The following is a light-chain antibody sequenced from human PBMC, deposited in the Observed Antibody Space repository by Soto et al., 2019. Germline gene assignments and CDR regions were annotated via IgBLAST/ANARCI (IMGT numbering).Light chain of an antibody. CDR3: QQYGTSPRT. V-gene: IGKV3-20*01. CDR2: GAS. J-gene: IGKJ1*01. CDR1: ETVAGSY. Sequence: EIVLTQSPGTLSLSPGERATLSCRASETVAGSYLAWHQQKPGQAPRLLIHGASTRATGIADRFSGSGSGTDFTLTISRLEPEDFAVYYCQQYGTSPRTFGQGTKV.